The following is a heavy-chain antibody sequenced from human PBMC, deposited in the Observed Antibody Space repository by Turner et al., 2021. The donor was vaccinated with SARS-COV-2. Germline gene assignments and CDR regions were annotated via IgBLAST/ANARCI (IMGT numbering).Heavy chain of an antibody. CDR1: GLTFNNFG. Sequence: EVQLLESGGGLVQPGGSLRLPCTASGLTFNNFGMSWVPQAPGKGLEWVSTISGSGENTHYAESVKGRFTISRDNSKNTLYLQMNSLRAEDTAIYYCAKDAEVEESFFDYWGQGTLVTVSS. J-gene: IGHJ4*02. V-gene: IGHV3-23*01. CDR3: AKDAEVEESFFDY. D-gene: IGHD3-10*01. CDR2: ISGSGENT.